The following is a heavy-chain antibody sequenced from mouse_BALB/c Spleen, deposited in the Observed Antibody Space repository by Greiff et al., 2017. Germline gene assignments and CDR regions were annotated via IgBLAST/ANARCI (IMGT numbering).Heavy chain of an antibody. D-gene: IGHD1-2*01. J-gene: IGHJ2*01. CDR3: ARHYYGYDY. CDR1: GFTFSSYA. V-gene: IGHV5-6-5*01. CDR2: ISSGGST. Sequence: LVESGGGLVKPGGSLKLSCAASGFTFSSYAMSWVRQTPEKRLEWVASISSGGSTYYPDSVKGRFTISRDNARNILYLQMSSLRSEDTAMYYCARHYYGYDYWGQGTTLTVSS.